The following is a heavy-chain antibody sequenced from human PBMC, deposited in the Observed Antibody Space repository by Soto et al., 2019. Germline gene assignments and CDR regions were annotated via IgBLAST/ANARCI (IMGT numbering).Heavy chain of an antibody. CDR2: ISYDGSNK. Sequence: LSLTCAVYGGSFSGYYWSWIRQPPGKGLEWVAVISYDGSNKYYADSVKGRFTISRDNSKNTLYLQMNSLRAEDTAVYYCAKVLTVTTPGYYYYGMDVWGQGTTVTVSS. CDR3: AKVLTVTTPGYYYYGMDV. V-gene: IGHV3-30*18. D-gene: IGHD4-17*01. CDR1: GGSFSGYY. J-gene: IGHJ6*02.